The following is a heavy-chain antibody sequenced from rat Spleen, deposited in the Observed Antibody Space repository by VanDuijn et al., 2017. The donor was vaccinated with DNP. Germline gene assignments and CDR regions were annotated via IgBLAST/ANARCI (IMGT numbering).Heavy chain of an antibody. Sequence: EVQLVESGGGLVQPGRSMKLSCAVSGITFSDHNMAWIRQAPGKGLEWVASITNTGGSTYYPDSVKGRFTISRDNAKNTLYLQMDGVRSDDTATYYCTRGYYYTLDYWGQGVMVTVSS. J-gene: IGHJ2*01. CDR1: GITFSDHN. CDR2: ITNTGGST. CDR3: TRGYYYTLDY. D-gene: IGHD1-6*01. V-gene: IGHV5-31*01.